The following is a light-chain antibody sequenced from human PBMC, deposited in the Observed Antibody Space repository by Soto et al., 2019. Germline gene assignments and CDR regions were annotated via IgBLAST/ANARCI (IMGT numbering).Light chain of an antibody. CDR3: QQYANSPLT. CDR1: QSVSSSY. J-gene: IGKJ3*01. Sequence: EIVLTQSPGILSLSPGEGATLSCRASQSVSSSYLAWYQQKPGQAPRLLIYGASSRATGIPDSFSGSGSGTDFTLTISRLEPEDFAVYYCQQYANSPLTFGPGTKVDIK. V-gene: IGKV3-20*01. CDR2: GAS.